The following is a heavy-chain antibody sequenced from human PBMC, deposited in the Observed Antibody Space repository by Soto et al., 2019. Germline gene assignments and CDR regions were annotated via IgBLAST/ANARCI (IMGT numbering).Heavy chain of an antibody. CDR1: GYTFTSYG. D-gene: IGHD6-6*01. CDR3: ARDERSSSSVWDHSLLDY. V-gene: IGHV1-18*01. J-gene: IGHJ4*02. Sequence: ASVKVSCKASGYTFTSYGISWVRQAPGQGLEWMGWISAYNGNTNYAQKLQGRVTMTTDTSTSTAYMELRSLRSDDTAVYYCARDERSSSSVWDHSLLDYWSQGTLVTVSS. CDR2: ISAYNGNT.